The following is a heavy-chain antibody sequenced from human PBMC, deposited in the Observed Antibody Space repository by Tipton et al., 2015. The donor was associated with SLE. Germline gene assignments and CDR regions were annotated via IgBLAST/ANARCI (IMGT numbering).Heavy chain of an antibody. D-gene: IGHD3-3*01. J-gene: IGHJ4*02. V-gene: IGHV3-30*03. Sequence: SLRLSCAASGFTFSSYAMYWVRQAPGKGLEWVAVISNDGSSQFYTDSVKGRFTISRDNSNNMMYLQMNSLRPDDTAVYYCARDLGHYDLLSWGYYFDYWGQGTLVTVSS. CDR3: ARDLGHYDLLSWGYYFDY. CDR2: ISNDGSSQ. CDR1: GFTFSSYA.